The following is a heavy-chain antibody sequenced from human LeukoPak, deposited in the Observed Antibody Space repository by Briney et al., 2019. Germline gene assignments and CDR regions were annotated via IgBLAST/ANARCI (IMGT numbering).Heavy chain of an antibody. CDR3: ARGRIHYYDSRHSYYFDY. D-gene: IGHD3-22*01. Sequence: SETLSLTCAVYGGSFSGYYWSWIRQPPGKGLEWIGEINHSGSTNYNPSLKSRVTISVDTSKNQFSPKLSSVTAADTAVYYCARGRIHYYDSRHSYYFDYWGQGTLVTVSS. CDR1: GGSFSGYY. CDR2: INHSGST. J-gene: IGHJ4*02. V-gene: IGHV4-34*01.